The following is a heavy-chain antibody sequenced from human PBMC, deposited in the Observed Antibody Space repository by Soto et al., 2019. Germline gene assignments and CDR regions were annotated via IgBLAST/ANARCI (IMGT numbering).Heavy chain of an antibody. J-gene: IGHJ4*02. CDR1: GFTFSRYW. Sequence: GGSLRLSCAASGFTFSRYWMSWVRQAPGKGLEWVANIKQDGSEKYYVDPVKGRFTVSRDNAKNSLYLQMNSLRAEDTAVYYCARIASGWSPFDYWGQGTLVTVSS. D-gene: IGHD6-19*01. V-gene: IGHV3-7*03. CDR2: IKQDGSEK. CDR3: ARIASGWSPFDY.